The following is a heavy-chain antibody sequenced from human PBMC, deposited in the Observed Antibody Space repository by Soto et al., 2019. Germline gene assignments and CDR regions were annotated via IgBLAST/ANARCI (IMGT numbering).Heavy chain of an antibody. V-gene: IGHV4-39*01. D-gene: IGHD2-15*01. CDR3: AGLLRSRRGADY. CDR1: GGSISSSSYY. Sequence: QLQLQESGPGLVKPSETLSLTCTVSGGSISSSSYYWGWIRQPPGKGLEWIGSIYYSGSTYYNPSLKSRVTISVDTSKNQFSLKLSSVTAADTAVYYCAGLLRSRRGADYWGQGTLVTVSS. CDR2: IYYSGST. J-gene: IGHJ4*02.